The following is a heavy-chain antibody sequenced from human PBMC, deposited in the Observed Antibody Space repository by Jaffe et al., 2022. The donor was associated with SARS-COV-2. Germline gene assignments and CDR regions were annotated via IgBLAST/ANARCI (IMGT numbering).Heavy chain of an antibody. V-gene: IGHV4-61*02. CDR1: GGSISSGSYY. D-gene: IGHD1-26*01. CDR2: IYTSGST. Sequence: QVQLQESGPGLVKPSQTLSLTCTVSGGSISSGSYYWSWIRQPAGKGLEWIGRIYTSGSTNYNPSLKSRVTISVDTSKNQFSLKLSSVTAADTAVYYCARGAATTYYFDYWGQGTLVTVSS. J-gene: IGHJ4*02. CDR3: ARGAATTYYFDY.